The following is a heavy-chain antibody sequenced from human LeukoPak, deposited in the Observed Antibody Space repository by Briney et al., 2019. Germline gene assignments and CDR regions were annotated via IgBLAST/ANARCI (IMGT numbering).Heavy chain of an antibody. Sequence: GSLRLSCAASGSTFSSYAMSWVRQAPGKGLEWVSTISGSGGSTYYADSVKGRFTISRDNSKNTLYLQMDSLRAEDTAVYYCARAAVGNWYFDLWGRGTLVTVSS. CDR1: GSTFSSYA. CDR3: ARAAVGNWYFDL. J-gene: IGHJ2*01. CDR2: ISGSGGST. D-gene: IGHD6-19*01. V-gene: IGHV3-23*01.